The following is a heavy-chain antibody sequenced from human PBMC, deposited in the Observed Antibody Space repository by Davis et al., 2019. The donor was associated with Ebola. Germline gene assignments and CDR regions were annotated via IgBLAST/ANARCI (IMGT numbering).Heavy chain of an antibody. J-gene: IGHJ6*02. V-gene: IGHV1-46*01. CDR1: GGTFSSYA. CDR2: INPSGGST. Sequence: ASVKVSCKASGGTFSSYAISWVRQAPGQRLEWMGIINPSGGSTSYAQKFQGRVTMTRDTSTSTVYMELSSLRSEDTAVYYCARDINYRGVGYYYGMDVWGQGTTVTVSS. CDR3: ARDINYRGVGYYYGMDV. D-gene: IGHD1-7*01.